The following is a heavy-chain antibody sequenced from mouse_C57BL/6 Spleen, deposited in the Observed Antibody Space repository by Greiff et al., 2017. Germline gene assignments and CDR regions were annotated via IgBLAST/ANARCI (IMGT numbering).Heavy chain of an antibody. V-gene: IGHV1-11*01. D-gene: IGHD4-1*02. Sequence: QVQLQQSGAELASPGASVTLSCKASGYTFTDHIMNWVKKRPGQGLEWIGRIYPVSGETNSHQKFMGKATFSVDGSSRTVYMVLNSLTSEDPAVDYCGRGATGTEAMDYWGQGTSVTVSS. J-gene: IGHJ4*01. CDR2: IYPVSGET. CDR3: GRGATGTEAMDY. CDR1: GYTFTDHI.